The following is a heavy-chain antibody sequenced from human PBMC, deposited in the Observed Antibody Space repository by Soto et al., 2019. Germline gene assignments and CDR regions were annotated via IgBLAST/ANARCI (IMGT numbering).Heavy chain of an antibody. Sequence: SLRLSCTASGFTLNNYWMHWVRQAPGKGLEWVSRIGPDGSTTTYADSVRGRFTISRDNAKNTLYLQMNSLRAEDTAVYYCARPQTTVAGPWFDPWGQGALVTVSS. D-gene: IGHD6-19*01. CDR3: ARPQTTVAGPWFDP. CDR2: IGPDGSTT. V-gene: IGHV3-74*03. CDR1: GFTLNNYW. J-gene: IGHJ5*02.